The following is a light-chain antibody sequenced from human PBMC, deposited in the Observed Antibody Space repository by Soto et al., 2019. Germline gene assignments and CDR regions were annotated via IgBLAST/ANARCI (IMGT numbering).Light chain of an antibody. J-gene: IGKJ5*01. CDR2: DAT. Sequence: EIVLTQSPATLSLSPGERATLSCRASQSVTSRRLGWYQQKPGQAPRLLIYDATVRVTGSPDRFSGSGSQKDFPRFISRLEHEDFAVYYCKQYGSSALTGGLGTQLEI. CDR3: KQYGSSALT. V-gene: IGKV3-20*01. CDR1: QSVTSRR.